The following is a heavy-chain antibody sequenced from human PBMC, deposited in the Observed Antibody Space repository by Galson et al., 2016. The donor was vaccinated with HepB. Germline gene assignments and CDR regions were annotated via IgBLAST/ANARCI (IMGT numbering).Heavy chain of an antibody. CDR3: ARDGSGYNYGVRSYYYAMDV. Sequence: SLRLSCAASGFSFSDYYMNWVRQAPGKGLEWVAHISNSDNTMYYADSVRGRFTISRDNAKNSLYLQMNSLRAADTAVYYCARDGSGYNYGVRSYYYAMDVWGQGTTVTVS. D-gene: IGHD5-18*01. CDR2: ISNSDNTM. J-gene: IGHJ6*02. CDR1: GFSFSDYY. V-gene: IGHV3-11*01.